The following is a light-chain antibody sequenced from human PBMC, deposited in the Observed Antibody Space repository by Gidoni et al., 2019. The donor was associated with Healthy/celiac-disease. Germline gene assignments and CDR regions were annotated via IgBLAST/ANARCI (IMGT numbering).Light chain of an antibody. J-gene: IGKJ1*01. Sequence: ELVLTQSPGTLSLSPGERATLSCSASQSVSSSYLAWYQQKPGQAPRLLIYGASSRATGIPDRFSGSGSGTDFTLTISRLEPEDFAVYYCQQYGSSPVTFGQXTKVEIK. CDR2: GAS. CDR1: QSVSSSY. CDR3: QQYGSSPVT. V-gene: IGKV3-20*01.